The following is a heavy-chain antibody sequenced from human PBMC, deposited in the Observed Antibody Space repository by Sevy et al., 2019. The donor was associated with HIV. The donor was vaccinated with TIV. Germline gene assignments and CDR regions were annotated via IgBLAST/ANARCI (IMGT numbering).Heavy chain of an antibody. D-gene: IGHD3-22*01. Sequence: GGSLRLSCAASGFTFSSYAMHWVRQAPGKGLEWVAVISYDGSNKYYGDSVKGRFTISRDNSKNTLYLQMNSLRAEDTAVYYCARVPIPYDSSGYYFDYWGQGTLVTVSS. CDR1: GFTFSSYA. J-gene: IGHJ4*02. V-gene: IGHV3-30-3*01. CDR2: ISYDGSNK. CDR3: ARVPIPYDSSGYYFDY.